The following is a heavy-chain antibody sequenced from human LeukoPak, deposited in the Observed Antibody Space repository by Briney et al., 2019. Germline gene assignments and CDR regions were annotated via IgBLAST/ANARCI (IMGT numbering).Heavy chain of an antibody. CDR1: GFTFSSYS. CDR2: ISSSSGYI. V-gene: IGHV3-21*01. Sequence: GGSLRLSCAASGFTFSSYSMNWVRQAPGKGLEWVSSISSSSGYIYYADSVKGRFTISRDNAKNSLYLQMNSLRAEDAAVYYCARVVGWLFLTSDAFDIWGQGTMVTVSS. D-gene: IGHD3-3*01. J-gene: IGHJ3*02. CDR3: ARVVGWLFLTSDAFDI.